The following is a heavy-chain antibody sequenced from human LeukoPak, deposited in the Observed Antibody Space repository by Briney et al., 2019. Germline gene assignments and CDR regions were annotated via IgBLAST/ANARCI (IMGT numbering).Heavy chain of an antibody. Sequence: PSETLSLTCTVSGGSISSSSYYWGWIRQPPGKGLEWIGSIYYSGSTYYNPSLKSRVTISVDTSKNQFSLKLSSVTAADTAVYYCARGYCSGAICAFDIWGQGTMVTVSS. V-gene: IGHV4-39*07. D-gene: IGHD2-15*01. CDR2: IYYSGST. CDR1: GGSISSSSYY. J-gene: IGHJ3*02. CDR3: ARGYCSGAICAFDI.